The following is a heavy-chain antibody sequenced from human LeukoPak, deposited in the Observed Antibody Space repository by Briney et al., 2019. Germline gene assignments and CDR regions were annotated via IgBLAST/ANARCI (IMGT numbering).Heavy chain of an antibody. CDR3: ARGTQQWLVLDY. J-gene: IGHJ4*02. Sequence: GGSLRLSCAASGFTVSSNYMSWVRQAPGKGLEWVSGIYSGGSTYYADSVKGRFTISRDNSKNTLYLQMNSLRAEDTAVYYCARGTQQWLVLDYWGQGTLVTVSS. CDR2: IYSGGST. CDR1: GFTVSSNY. D-gene: IGHD6-19*01. V-gene: IGHV3-53*01.